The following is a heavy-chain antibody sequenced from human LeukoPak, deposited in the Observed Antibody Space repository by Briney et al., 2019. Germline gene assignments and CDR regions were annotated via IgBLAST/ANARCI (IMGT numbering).Heavy chain of an antibody. Sequence: PSETLSLTCTVSGYSISSGYYWGWIRQPPNKGLEWIGSIYHSGSTYYNPSLKSRVTISVDTSKNQFSLKLSSVTAADTAVYYCWRDRGLLDWFDPWGQGTLVTVSS. D-gene: IGHD3-10*01. CDR1: GYSISSGYY. J-gene: IGHJ5*02. CDR3: WRDRGLLDWFDP. V-gene: IGHV4-38-2*02. CDR2: IYHSGST.